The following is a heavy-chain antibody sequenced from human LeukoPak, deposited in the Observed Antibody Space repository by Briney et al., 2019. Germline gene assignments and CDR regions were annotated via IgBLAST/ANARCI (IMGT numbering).Heavy chain of an antibody. Sequence: SETLSLTCTVSGGSISSGGYYWSWIRQPPGKGLEWIGYIYHSGPTYYNPSLKSRVTISVDRSKNQFSLKLSSVTAADTAVYYCARSVLTGYVDYWGQGILVTVSS. CDR3: ARSVLTGYVDY. CDR2: IYHSGPT. CDR1: GGSISSGGYY. D-gene: IGHD3-9*01. V-gene: IGHV4-30-2*01. J-gene: IGHJ4*02.